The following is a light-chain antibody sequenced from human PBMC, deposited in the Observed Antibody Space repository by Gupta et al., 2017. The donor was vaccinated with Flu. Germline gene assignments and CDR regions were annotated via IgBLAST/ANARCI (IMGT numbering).Light chain of an antibody. CDR3: QQTDETPFT. V-gene: IGKV4-1*01. J-gene: IGKJ3*01. CDR2: WAS. Sequence: DIVMTQSPDSQSVSLGETATLSCKASQSLLYSSNNKNYLAWYQQKPGQAPRLLIAWASTRGSGVPDRFSGSGSGTHFTLTINSLQYEDVAVYYCQQTDETPFTFGHGTKVDIK. CDR1: QSLLYSSNNKNY.